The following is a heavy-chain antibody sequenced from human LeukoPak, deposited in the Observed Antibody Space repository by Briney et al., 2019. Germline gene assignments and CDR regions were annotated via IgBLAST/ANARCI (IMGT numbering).Heavy chain of an antibody. J-gene: IGHJ4*02. CDR1: GFTFSTYG. D-gene: IGHD3-22*01. CDR2: ISSAGGDK. Sequence: GGSLRLSCAASGFTFSTYGMNWVRQAPGKGLEWVSSISSAGGDKYYSDSVKGRFTISRDNAKNSLYLQMNSLRAEDTAVYYCATTLYDSAGFYWGLLASWGQGTLVTVSS. V-gene: IGHV3-21*06. CDR3: ATTLYDSAGFYWGLLAS.